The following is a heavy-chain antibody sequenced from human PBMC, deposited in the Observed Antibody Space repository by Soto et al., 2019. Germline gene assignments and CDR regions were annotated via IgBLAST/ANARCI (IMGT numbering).Heavy chain of an antibody. J-gene: IGHJ4*02. V-gene: IGHV3-23*01. CDR2: ISGSGGST. Sequence: GGSLRLSCAASGFTFSNYAMSWVRQAPGKGLEWVSAISGSGGSTYYAESVKGRFNISRDNSKNTLYLQMNSLRAEDTAVYYSAKEDTPYYDSSGYLSYWGQGTLVTVSS. CDR1: GFTFSNYA. D-gene: IGHD3-22*01. CDR3: AKEDTPYYDSSGYLSY.